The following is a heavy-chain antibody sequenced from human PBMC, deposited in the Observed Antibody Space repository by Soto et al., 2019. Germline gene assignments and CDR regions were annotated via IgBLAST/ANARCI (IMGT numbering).Heavy chain of an antibody. CDR1: GFMFSTFC. CDR2: ISYDGSDI. D-gene: IGHD6-19*01. Sequence: GSLRLSCAASGFMFSTFCMHWVRQAPGKGLEWVAVISYDGSDIYYGDSGKGRFTISRDNSRNTLYLEMNSLQTEDTAVFYCARDQGRTVTRGDWFDPWGQGTLVTVSS. V-gene: IGHV3-30-3*01. CDR3: ARDQGRTVTRGDWFDP. J-gene: IGHJ5*02.